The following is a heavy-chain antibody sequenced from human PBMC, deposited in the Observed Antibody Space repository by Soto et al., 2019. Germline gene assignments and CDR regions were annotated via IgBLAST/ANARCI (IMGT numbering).Heavy chain of an antibody. CDR2: IYPGDSDT. CDR1: GYSFTTYW. V-gene: IGHV5-51*01. Sequence: GESLKISCKGAGYSFTTYWLAWWRQMPGKGLEYMGIIYPGDSDTRYSTSFQGQVTISADKSINIAYLQWTSLKASDTAIYYCARPGVSTPRLEYGFEIWGQGTMVTVSS. J-gene: IGHJ3*02. CDR3: ARPGVSTPRLEYGFEI. D-gene: IGHD5-12*01.